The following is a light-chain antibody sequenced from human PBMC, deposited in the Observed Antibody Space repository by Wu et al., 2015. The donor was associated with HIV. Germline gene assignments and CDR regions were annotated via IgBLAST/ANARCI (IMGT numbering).Light chain of an antibody. Sequence: EIVMTQSPATLPVSPGERVTLSCRASQSVSSNLAWYQRKPGQGPRLLIYGASTRATGIPARFSGSGSGTEFTLTISSLQSEDFALYYCQQYNNWPRTFGQGTKVEIK. J-gene: IGKJ1*01. CDR3: QQYNNWPRT. V-gene: IGKV3-15*01. CDR2: GAS. CDR1: QSVSSN.